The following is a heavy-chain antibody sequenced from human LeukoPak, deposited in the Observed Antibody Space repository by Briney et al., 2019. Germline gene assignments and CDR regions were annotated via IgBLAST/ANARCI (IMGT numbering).Heavy chain of an antibody. CDR2: IKSKTDDGTK. CDR3: TTDMSYGSGDAFDI. V-gene: IGHV3-15*01. Sequence: GGSLRLSCADSGFTFSNALMSWVRQAPGKGREWVGRIKSKTDDGTKDYAATVKSRFTISRDDSKNTLYLQMNSLKTEDTAVYYCTTDMSYGSGDAFDIWGHGTMVTVSS. D-gene: IGHD5-18*01. J-gene: IGHJ3*02. CDR1: GFTFSNAL.